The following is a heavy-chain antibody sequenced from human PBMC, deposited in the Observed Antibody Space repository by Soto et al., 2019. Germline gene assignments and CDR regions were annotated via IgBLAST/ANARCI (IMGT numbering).Heavy chain of an antibody. J-gene: IGHJ4*02. V-gene: IGHV1-69*02. D-gene: IGHD2-21*02. CDR3: ARSMVATWGFEY. CDR1: GGTFSSYT. Sequence: QVQLVQSGAEVKKPGSSVKVSCKASGGTFSSYTISWVRQAPGQGLEWMGRIIPILGIANYAQKFQGRVTITADKSTSTAYMELSSLRSEDTAVYYCARSMVATWGFEYWGQGTLVTVSS. CDR2: IIPILGIA.